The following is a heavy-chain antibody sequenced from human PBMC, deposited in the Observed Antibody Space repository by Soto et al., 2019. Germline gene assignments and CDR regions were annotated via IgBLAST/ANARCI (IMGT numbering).Heavy chain of an antibody. J-gene: IGHJ6*02. Sequence: GSLRLSCAASGFTVSSNYMSWVRQAPGKGLEWVSVIYSGGSTYYADSVKGRFTISRDNSKNTLYLQMNSLRAEDTAVYYCATGYSYDRYYYYYYGMDVWGQGTTVTVSS. CDR1: GFTVSSNY. V-gene: IGHV3-53*01. CDR2: IYSGGST. D-gene: IGHD5-18*01. CDR3: ATGYSYDRYYYYYYGMDV.